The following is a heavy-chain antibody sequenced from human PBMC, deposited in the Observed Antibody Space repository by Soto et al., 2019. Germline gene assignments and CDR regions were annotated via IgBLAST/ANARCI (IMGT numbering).Heavy chain of an antibody. D-gene: IGHD3-10*01. J-gene: IGHJ4*02. V-gene: IGHV1-69*06. CDR1: GGTFSSYA. Sequence: QVQLVQSGAEVKKPGSSVKVSCKASGGTFSSYAISWVRQAPGQGLEWMGGIIPIFGTANYAQKFQGRVTITADKSTSTDYMELSSLRSEDTAVYYCASNRITMVRVPNPFDYWGQGTLVTVSS. CDR3: ASNRITMVRVPNPFDY. CDR2: IIPIFGTA.